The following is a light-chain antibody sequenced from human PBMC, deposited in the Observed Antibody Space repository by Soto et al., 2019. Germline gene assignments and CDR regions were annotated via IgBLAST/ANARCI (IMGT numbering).Light chain of an antibody. CDR3: QQTYRTPT. CDR2: GAS. V-gene: IGKV1-39*01. J-gene: IGKJ5*01. CDR1: QSISGC. Sequence: DMQMTQFLSSLSASVRDRVTITCRASQSISGCLDWYQQKPGKAPKLLIYGASTLQSGVPSRFSGSGSGTDYTLTIIRLQPDDSATNYCQQTYRTPTFAQGTRLEIK.